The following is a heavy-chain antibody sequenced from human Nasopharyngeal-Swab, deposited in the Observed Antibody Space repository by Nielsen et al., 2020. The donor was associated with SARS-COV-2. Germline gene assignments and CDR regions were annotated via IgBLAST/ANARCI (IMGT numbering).Heavy chain of an antibody. Sequence: SVKVSCKASGYTFTGYYMHWVRQAPGQGLEWMGRINPNSGGTNYAQKFQGRVTMTRDTSISTAYMELSRLRSDDTAVYYCAREGSGWYTYYFDYWGQGTLVTVSS. CDR2: INPNSGGT. J-gene: IGHJ4*02. CDR3: AREGSGWYTYYFDY. V-gene: IGHV1-2*06. D-gene: IGHD6-19*01. CDR1: GYTFTGYY.